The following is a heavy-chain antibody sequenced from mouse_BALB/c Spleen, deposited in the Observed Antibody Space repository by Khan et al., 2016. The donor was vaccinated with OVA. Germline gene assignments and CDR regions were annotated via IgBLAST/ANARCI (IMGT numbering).Heavy chain of an antibody. CDR3: ARWEYYRSFAY. CDR1: GYTFTNYG. D-gene: IGHD2-14*01. Sequence: QIQLVQSGPELKKPGETVKISCKASGYTFTNYGMDWVKQAPGKGLKWMGWINTYTGEPTYPDDFKGRFAFSLESSASTAYLQINNLKNEDTATYYCARWEYYRSFAYWVQGTLVTVST. V-gene: IGHV9-3-1*01. J-gene: IGHJ3*01. CDR2: INTYTGEP.